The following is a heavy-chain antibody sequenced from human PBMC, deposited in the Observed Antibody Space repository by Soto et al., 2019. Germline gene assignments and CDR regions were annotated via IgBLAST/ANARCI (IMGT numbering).Heavy chain of an antibody. D-gene: IGHD5-12*01. J-gene: IGHJ5*02. CDR3: PRQEGYLPNRFDP. Sequence: PGESLKISCKGSGYSFTSYWISWVRQMPGKGLEWMGRIDPSDSYTNYSPSFQGHVTISADKSISTAYLQWSSLKASDTAMCYCPRQEGYLPNRFDPWGQGTLVTVSS. V-gene: IGHV5-10-1*01. CDR1: GYSFTSYW. CDR2: IDPSDSYT.